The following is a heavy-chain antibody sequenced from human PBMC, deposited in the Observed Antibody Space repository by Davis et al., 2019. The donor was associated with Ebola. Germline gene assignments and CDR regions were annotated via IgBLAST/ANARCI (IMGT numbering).Heavy chain of an antibody. D-gene: IGHD6-19*01. Sequence: ASVKVSCKASGYTFTSYDINWVRQATGQGLEWMGWMNPNSGNTGYAQKLQGRVTMTTDTSTSTAYMELRSLRSDDTAVYYCARDSSGCGMDVWGQGTTVTVSS. J-gene: IGHJ6*02. CDR1: GYTFTSYD. CDR2: MNPNSGNT. CDR3: ARDSSGCGMDV. V-gene: IGHV1-8*01.